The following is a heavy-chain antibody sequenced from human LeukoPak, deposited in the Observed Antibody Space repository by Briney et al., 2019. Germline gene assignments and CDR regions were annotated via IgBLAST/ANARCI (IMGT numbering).Heavy chain of an antibody. J-gene: IGHJ5*02. Sequence: GGSLRLSCAASGFTFDEYAMHWVRQTPGKRLEWVGLIMFDGSGIFYADSVKGRFAISRDNFKDSLYLQIHSLRIDDTALYYRAKGTATELQAWGQGTLVTVSS. V-gene: IGHV3-43*01. CDR3: AKGTATELQA. CDR2: IMFDGSGI. D-gene: IGHD1-7*01. CDR1: GFTFDEYA.